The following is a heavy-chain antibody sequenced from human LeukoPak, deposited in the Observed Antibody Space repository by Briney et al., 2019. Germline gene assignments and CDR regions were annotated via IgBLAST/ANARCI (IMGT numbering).Heavy chain of an antibody. Sequence: GGSLRLSCAASGFTFSSYGMHWVRQAPGKGLEWVAVISYDGSNKYYADSVKGRFTISRDNSKDTLYLQMNSLRAEDTAVYYCAKDSSPPLRYYDFWSGYPLDYWGQGTLVTVSS. CDR1: GFTFSSYG. D-gene: IGHD3-3*01. CDR2: ISYDGSNK. V-gene: IGHV3-30*18. J-gene: IGHJ4*02. CDR3: AKDSSPPLRYYDFWSGYPLDY.